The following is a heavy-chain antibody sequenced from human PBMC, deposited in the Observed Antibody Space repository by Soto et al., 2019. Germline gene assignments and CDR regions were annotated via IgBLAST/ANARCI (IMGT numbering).Heavy chain of an antibody. J-gene: IGHJ4*02. V-gene: IGHV3-15*01. Sequence: EVQLVESGGDLVKPGGCLRLSCAASGITFTNAWMSWVRQAPGKGLEWVGRIKNRADGGTTDYAAPVRGRFTISRDDSKNTLFLQMKSLEAEDTAVYYCTTDPGDYEDFWGQGTLVTVSS. CDR3: TTDPGDYEDF. D-gene: IGHD4-17*01. CDR1: GITFTNAW. CDR2: IKNRADGGTT.